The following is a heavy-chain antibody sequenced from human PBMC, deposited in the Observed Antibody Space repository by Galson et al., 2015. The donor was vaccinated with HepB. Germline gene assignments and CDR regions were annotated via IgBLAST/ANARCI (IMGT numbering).Heavy chain of an antibody. Sequence: SLRLSCAASGFTFSSYAMGWVRQAPGKGLEWVSTISDSGGNTYYADSVKGRFTISRDNSKNMLYLEMNSLRAEDTAVYSCAKGKYTNYAGYVDNWGQGTLVTVSS. V-gene: IGHV3-23*01. D-gene: IGHD4-11*01. CDR1: GFTFSSYA. CDR3: AKGKYTNYAGYVDN. J-gene: IGHJ4*02. CDR2: ISDSGGNT.